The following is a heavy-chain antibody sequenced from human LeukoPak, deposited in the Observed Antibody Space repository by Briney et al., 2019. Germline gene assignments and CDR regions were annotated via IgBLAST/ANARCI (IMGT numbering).Heavy chain of an antibody. CDR3: ARTPTVSLAFDN. CDR1: GFTFSSYG. CDR2: IWYDGSNK. Sequence: QPGGSLRLSCAASGFTFSSYGMHWVRQAPGKGLEWVAVIWYDGSNKYYADSVEGRFTISRDNSKNTLYLQMNSLRAEDTAVYYCARTPTVSLAFDNWGQGTMVTGSS. J-gene: IGHJ3*02. D-gene: IGHD4-17*01. V-gene: IGHV3-33*01.